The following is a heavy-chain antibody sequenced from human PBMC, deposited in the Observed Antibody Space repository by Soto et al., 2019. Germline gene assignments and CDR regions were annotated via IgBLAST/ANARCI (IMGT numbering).Heavy chain of an antibody. CDR3: ASTVDI. V-gene: IGHV3-30-3*01. CDR1: GFTFSSYA. CDR2: ISYDGSNK. J-gene: IGHJ3*02. Sequence: QVQLVESGGGVVQPGRPLRLSCAASGFTFSSYAMHWVRQAPGKGLEWVAVISYDGSNKYYADSVKGRFTISRDNSKNTLYLQMNSLRAEDTAVYYCASTVDIWGQGTMVTVSS.